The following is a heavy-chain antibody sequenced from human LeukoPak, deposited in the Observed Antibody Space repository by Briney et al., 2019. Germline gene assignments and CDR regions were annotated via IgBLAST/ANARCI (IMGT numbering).Heavy chain of an antibody. CDR1: GGSISSHY. V-gene: IGHV4-59*11. Sequence: SETLSLTCTVSGGSISSHYWSWLRQPPGKGLEWIGYISYSGSTNYNPSLESRVTISVDTSKNQFSLILSSVTAADTAVYYCARLHCSSTSCLRNWFDPWGQGTLVTVSS. CDR3: ARLHCSSTSCLRNWFDP. CDR2: ISYSGST. D-gene: IGHD2-2*01. J-gene: IGHJ5*02.